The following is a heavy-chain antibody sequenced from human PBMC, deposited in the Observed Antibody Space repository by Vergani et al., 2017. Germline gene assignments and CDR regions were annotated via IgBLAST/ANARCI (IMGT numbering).Heavy chain of an antibody. V-gene: IGHV4-4*02. CDR2: IYHSGST. D-gene: IGHD2-2*01. Sequence: QVQLQESGPGLVKPSGTLSLTCAVSGGSISSSNWWSWVRQPPGKGLEWIGEIYHSGSTNYNPSLKSRVTISVDKSKNQFSLKLSSVTAADTAVYYCASLVGYCSSTSCYSSDYWGQGTLGTVSS. CDR3: ASLVGYCSSTSCYSSDY. CDR1: GGSISSSNW. J-gene: IGHJ4*02.